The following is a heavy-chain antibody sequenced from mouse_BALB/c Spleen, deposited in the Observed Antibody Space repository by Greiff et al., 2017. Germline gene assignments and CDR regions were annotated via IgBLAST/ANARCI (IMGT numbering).Heavy chain of an antibody. CDR1: GYSFTGYF. D-gene: IGHD1-1*01. V-gene: IGHV1-20*02. J-gene: IGHJ1*01. CDR2: INPYNGDT. CDR3: ARWDYGSSYWYFDV. Sequence: VQLKESGPELVKPGASVKISCKASGYSFTGYFMNWVMQSHGKSLEWIGRINPYNGDTFYNQKFKGKATLTVDKSSSTAHMELRSLASEDSAVYYCARWDYGSSYWYFDVWGAGTTVTVSS.